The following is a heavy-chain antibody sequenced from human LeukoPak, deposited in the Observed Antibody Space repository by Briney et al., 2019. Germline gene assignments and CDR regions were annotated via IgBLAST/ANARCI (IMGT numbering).Heavy chain of an antibody. V-gene: IGHV3-66*01. Sequence: GGSLRLSCAASGFTVSYNYMSWVRQAPGKGLDWVSVIYSGGSTYYADSVKGRFIISRDNSKNTLYLQMTSLGAEDTAMYYCARNDYGYYFDYWGQGTLVTVSS. CDR3: ARNDYGYYFDY. CDR2: IYSGGST. CDR1: GFTVSYNY. J-gene: IGHJ4*02. D-gene: IGHD4-17*01.